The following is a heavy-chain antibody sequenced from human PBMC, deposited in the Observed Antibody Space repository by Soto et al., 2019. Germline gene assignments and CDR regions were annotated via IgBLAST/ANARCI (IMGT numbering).Heavy chain of an antibody. V-gene: IGHV4-31*03. D-gene: IGHD3-22*01. J-gene: IGHJ4*02. CDR2: IYYSGST. Sequence: PSETLSLTCTVSGGSISSGGYHWSWIRQHPGKGLEWIGYIYYSGSTYYNPSLKSRVTISVDTSKNQFSLKLSSVTAADTAVYYCASRYDSSGYYVDYWGQGTLVTVSS. CDR1: GGSISSGGYH. CDR3: ASRYDSSGYYVDY.